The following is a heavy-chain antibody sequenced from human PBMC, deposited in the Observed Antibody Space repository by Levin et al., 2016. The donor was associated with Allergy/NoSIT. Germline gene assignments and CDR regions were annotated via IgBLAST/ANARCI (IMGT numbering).Heavy chain of an antibody. D-gene: IGHD2-15*01. CDR1: GYSFSTHG. Sequence: ASVKVSCKTSGYSFSTHGINWVRQAPGQGLEWMGWISAYNGNTKYAQKVQGRLTLSTDTSTTTAYMELRDLTSDDTAVYYCAGDYGVTVVAANWGQGTLVTVSS. J-gene: IGHJ4*02. V-gene: IGHV1-18*01. CDR3: AGDYGVTVVAAN. CDR2: ISAYNGNT.